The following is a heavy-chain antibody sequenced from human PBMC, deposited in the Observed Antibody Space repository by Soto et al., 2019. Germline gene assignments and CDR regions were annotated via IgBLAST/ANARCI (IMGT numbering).Heavy chain of an antibody. D-gene: IGHD2-8*01. Sequence: ASVKVSCKASGYTFTSYAMHWVRQAPGQRLEWMGWINAGNGNTKYSQKFQGRVTITRNTSASTAYMELSSLRSEDTAVYYCARVRGYCTNGVCYSVWFGPWGQGTLVTVSS. CDR2: INAGNGNT. J-gene: IGHJ5*02. V-gene: IGHV1-3*01. CDR1: GYTFTSYA. CDR3: ARVRGYCTNGVCYSVWFGP.